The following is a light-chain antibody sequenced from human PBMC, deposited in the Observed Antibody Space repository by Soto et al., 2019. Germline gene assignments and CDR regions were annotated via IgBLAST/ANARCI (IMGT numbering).Light chain of an antibody. J-gene: IGKJ1*01. Sequence: EIVLTQSPGTLSLSPGERATLSCRASQTVSSNFLAWYQQKPGQAPRLLIYGASSRATGIPDSFSGSGSGTDFTLTISRLEPEDFAVYYCQQYSGSPWTFGQGTKVEIK. V-gene: IGKV3-20*01. CDR3: QQYSGSPWT. CDR1: QTVSSNF. CDR2: GAS.